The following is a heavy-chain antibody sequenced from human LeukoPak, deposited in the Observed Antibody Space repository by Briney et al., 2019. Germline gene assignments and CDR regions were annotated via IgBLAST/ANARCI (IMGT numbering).Heavy chain of an antibody. CDR3: ARDHGLVAGTKGMDY. CDR2: ISSSSSYI. CDR1: GFTFSSYS. V-gene: IGHV3-21*01. Sequence: GGSLGLSCAASGFTFSSYSMNWVRQAPGKGLEWVSSISSSSSYIYYADSVKGRFTISRDNAKNSLYLQMNSLRAEGTAVYYCARDHGLVAGTKGMDYWGQGTLVTVSS. J-gene: IGHJ4*02. D-gene: IGHD1-7*01.